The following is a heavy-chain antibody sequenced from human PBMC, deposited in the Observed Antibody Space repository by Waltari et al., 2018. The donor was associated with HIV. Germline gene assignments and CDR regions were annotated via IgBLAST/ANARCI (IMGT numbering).Heavy chain of an antibody. CDR1: GGSISSRSYY. V-gene: IGHV4-39*02. CDR2: VYYSGGT. CDR3: VRDNTSGYLFDY. J-gene: IGHJ4*02. Sequence: QLQLQESGPGLVKPSETLSLPCTVSGGSISSRSYYWGWIRQPPGKGLEWIGSVYYSGGTYYNPSLWSRVTISIDTSKNHFSLRLSSVTAADTAVYFCVRDNTSGYLFDYWGQGTLVTVSS. D-gene: IGHD3-22*01.